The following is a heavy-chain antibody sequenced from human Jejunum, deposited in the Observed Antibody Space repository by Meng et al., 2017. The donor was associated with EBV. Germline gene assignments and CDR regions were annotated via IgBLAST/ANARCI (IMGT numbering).Heavy chain of an antibody. D-gene: IGHD2/OR15-2a*01. CDR2: SDHTGST. CDR1: RGSIKKKNR. CDR3: ARDSQYLARGYFDY. J-gene: IGHJ4*02. V-gene: IGHV4-4*02. Sequence: GQLEALAPAPVPPWGTLPLTCTLSRGSIKKKNRWHWVRQAPGKGLEWIGESDHTGSTDYNPSLKSRVTISLGTSMNRFSLELTSPTPADTAVYYCARDSQYLARGYFDYWGQGALVTVSS.